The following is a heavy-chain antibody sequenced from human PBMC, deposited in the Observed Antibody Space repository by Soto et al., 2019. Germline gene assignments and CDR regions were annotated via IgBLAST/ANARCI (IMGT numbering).Heavy chain of an antibody. CDR1: QFSFSSYW. D-gene: IGHD6-13*01. J-gene: IGHJ4*02. Sequence: QPGGSLRLSCAASQFSFSSYWMHWVRQVPGKGPAWVSRINHDGSKTEYADSVKGRFTISRDNTNNTLYLQMNSLRVEDTAMYYCVREPWGFSGTWYDYWGQATLVTGSS. CDR2: INHDGSKT. V-gene: IGHV3-74*01. CDR3: VREPWGFSGTWYDY.